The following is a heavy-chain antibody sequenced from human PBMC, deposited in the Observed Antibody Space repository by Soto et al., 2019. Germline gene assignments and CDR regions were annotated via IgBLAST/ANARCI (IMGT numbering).Heavy chain of an antibody. CDR3: ARFRGGFDY. CDR2: ISSDGTTK. Sequence: GGSLRLSCVASGIDLENYGIHWVRQAPGEGLEWVAVISSDGTTKSYIDSVRGRFTISRDNAKNSLYLQMNSLRAEDTAVYYCARFRGGFDYWGQGTLVTVSS. CDR1: GIDLENYG. V-gene: IGHV3-33*08. J-gene: IGHJ4*02.